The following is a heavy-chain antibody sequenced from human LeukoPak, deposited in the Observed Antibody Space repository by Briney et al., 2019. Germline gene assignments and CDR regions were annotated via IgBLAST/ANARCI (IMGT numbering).Heavy chain of an antibody. CDR3: ARDRDDYGNDC. J-gene: IGHJ4*02. CDR2: ERSVGSK. D-gene: IGHD4-17*01. Sequence: GESLRLPCPAHGCTPSNLAMPCIRPVPAKVLEWVAAERSVGSKHYPDSAKARFPISRDNSKNTLWLEMNNLRTDDTAVYYCARDRDDYGNDCWGQGVLVTVST. V-gene: IGHV3-30*02. CDR1: GCTPSNLA.